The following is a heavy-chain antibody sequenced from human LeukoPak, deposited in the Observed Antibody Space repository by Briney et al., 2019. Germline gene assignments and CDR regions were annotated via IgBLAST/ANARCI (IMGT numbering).Heavy chain of an antibody. Sequence: SETLSLTCTVSGGSISSSSYYWSWIRQPAGKGLEWIGRIYTSGSTNYNPSLKSRVTMSVDTSKNQFSLKLSSVTAADTAVYYCARGSGNLSTYYFDYWGQGTLVTVSS. CDR2: IYTSGST. CDR3: ARGSGNLSTYYFDY. CDR1: GGSISSSSYY. V-gene: IGHV4-61*02. J-gene: IGHJ4*02. D-gene: IGHD4-23*01.